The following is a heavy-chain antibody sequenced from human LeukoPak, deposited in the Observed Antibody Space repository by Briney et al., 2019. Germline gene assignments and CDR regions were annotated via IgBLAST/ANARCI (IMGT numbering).Heavy chain of an antibody. D-gene: IGHD1-26*01. V-gene: IGHV1-18*01. CDR2: ISAYNGNT. J-gene: IGHJ4*02. Sequence: ASVKVSCKASGYTFTTYGISWVRQAPGQGLEWMGWISAYNGNTNYAQNLQGRVTMTTDTSTSTAYMELRSLRADDTAVYYCARGLYSGNKEGVGYWGQGTLVTVSS. CDR3: ARGLYSGNKEGVGY. CDR1: GYTFTTYG.